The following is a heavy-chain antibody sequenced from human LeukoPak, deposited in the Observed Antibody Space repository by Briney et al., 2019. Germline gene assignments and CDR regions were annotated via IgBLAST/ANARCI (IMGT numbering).Heavy chain of an antibody. D-gene: IGHD1-26*01. J-gene: IGHJ4*02. CDR2: TRNKANSYTT. CDR1: GFTFSDHY. V-gene: IGHV3-72*01. CDR3: ARDLGIVGATKRNPFRDY. Sequence: GGSLRLSCAASGFTFSDHYMDWVRQAPGKGLGWVGRTRNKANSYTTEYAASVKGRFTISRDDSKNSLYLQMNSLKTEDTAVYYCARDLGIVGATKRNPFRDYWGQGTLVTVSS.